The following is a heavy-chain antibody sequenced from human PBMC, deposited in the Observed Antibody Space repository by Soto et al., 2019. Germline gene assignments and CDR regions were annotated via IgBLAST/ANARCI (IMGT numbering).Heavy chain of an antibody. CDR2: IYYSGST. CDR1: GGSISSYY. Sequence: PSETLSLTCTVSGGSISSYYWSWIRQPPGKGLEWIGYIYYSGSTNYNPSLKSRVTISVDTSKNQFSLKLSSVTAADTAVYYCARDYSSSWPSYYYYGMDVWGQGTTVTVSS. V-gene: IGHV4-59*01. D-gene: IGHD6-6*01. J-gene: IGHJ6*02. CDR3: ARDYSSSWPSYYYYGMDV.